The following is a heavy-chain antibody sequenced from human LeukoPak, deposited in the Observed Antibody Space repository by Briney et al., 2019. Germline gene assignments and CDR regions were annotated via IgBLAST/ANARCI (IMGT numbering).Heavy chain of an antibody. Sequence: WVRQAPGKGLEXXANIKQDGSEKDYVDSVKGRFTISRDNAQNSLYLQMNSLRAEDTAVYYCARYCGGDCYGMDVWGQGTTVTVSS. D-gene: IGHD2-21*01. J-gene: IGHJ6*02. CDR2: IKQDGSEK. V-gene: IGHV3-7*01. CDR3: ARYCGGDCYGMDV.